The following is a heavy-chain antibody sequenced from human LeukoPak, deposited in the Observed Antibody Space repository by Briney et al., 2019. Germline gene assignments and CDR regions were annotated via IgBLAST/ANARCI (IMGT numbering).Heavy chain of an antibody. Sequence: SETLSLTCTVSGGSISSYYWSWIRQPPGKGLEWIGYIYYNGSTNYNPSLKSRVTISVDTSKNQFSLKLSSMTAADTAVYYCARVSTLTGDWAHFDYWGQGTLVTVSS. D-gene: IGHD7-27*01. J-gene: IGHJ4*02. V-gene: IGHV4-59*12. CDR2: IYYNGST. CDR3: ARVSTLTGDWAHFDY. CDR1: GGSISSYY.